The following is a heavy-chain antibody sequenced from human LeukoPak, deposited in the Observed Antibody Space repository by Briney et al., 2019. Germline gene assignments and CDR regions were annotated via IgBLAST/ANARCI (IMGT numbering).Heavy chain of an antibody. CDR1: GFTFSTFT. J-gene: IGHJ4*02. D-gene: IGHD6-19*01. CDR3: ASSYSSDWYSRWIDY. CDR2: ISSSSSYI. Sequence: GGSLRLSCVVSGFTFSTFTMNWVRQAPGKGLEWVSCISSSSSYIYYADSVKGRFTISRDNAKNSLYLQMNSLRAEDTAVYYCASSYSSDWYSRWIDYWGQGTLVTVSS. V-gene: IGHV3-21*01.